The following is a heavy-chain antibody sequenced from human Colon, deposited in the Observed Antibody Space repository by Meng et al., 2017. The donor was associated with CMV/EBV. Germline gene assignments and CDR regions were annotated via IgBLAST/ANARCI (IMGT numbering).Heavy chain of an antibody. CDR2: INGNGISV. CDR3: ARETVTTSAYDF. CDR1: GFTVTTSW. J-gene: IGHJ4*02. Sequence: SCAASGFTVTTSWMHWVRQAPGKGPDWVARINGNGISVSYADSVKGRFTISRDNAKSVVYLEMNSLTAEDTALYYCARETVTTSAYDFWGRGTLVTVSS. D-gene: IGHD6-25*01. V-gene: IGHV3-74*01.